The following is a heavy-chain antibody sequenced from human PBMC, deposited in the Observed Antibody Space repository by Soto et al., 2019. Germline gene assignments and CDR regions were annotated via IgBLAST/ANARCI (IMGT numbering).Heavy chain of an antibody. D-gene: IGHD6-19*01. CDR1: GFTFSSYS. J-gene: IGHJ6*02. CDR2: ISSSSSYI. V-gene: IGHV3-21*01. CDR3: ARVGVAGTGRLYYYGMDV. Sequence: LRLSCAASGFTFSSYSMNWVRQAPGKGLEWVSSISSSSSYIYYADSVKGRFTISRDNAKNSLYLQMNSLRAEDTAVYYCARVGVAGTGRLYYYGMDVWGQGTTVTVSS.